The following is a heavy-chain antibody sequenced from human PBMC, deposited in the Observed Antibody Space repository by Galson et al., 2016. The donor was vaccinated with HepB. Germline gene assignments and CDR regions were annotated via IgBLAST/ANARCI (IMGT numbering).Heavy chain of an antibody. CDR2: IKHDGTEQ. V-gene: IGHV3-7*03. J-gene: IGHJ4*02. D-gene: IGHD6-13*01. CDR1: GFTFSIYW. CDR3: ARDSGYRDFDY. Sequence: SLRLSCAASGFTFSIYWMRWVRQAPGKGLEWVASIKHDGTEQYYVDPVRGRFTASRDNAGNSLYLQMNSLRAEDTAVYYCARDSGYRDFDYCGQGTLVTVSS.